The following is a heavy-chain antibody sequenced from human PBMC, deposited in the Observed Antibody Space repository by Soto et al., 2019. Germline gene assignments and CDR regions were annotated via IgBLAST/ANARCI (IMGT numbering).Heavy chain of an antibody. CDR3: ARRRGGFGGGWTTPYFDY. Sequence: QITLKESGPTVVKPTQTLTLTCSLSGFSLNTGGVGVGWIRQPPGKALEWLAVIYWDDDKIWNPSLRDRLTINRDASDAQVGLTVTNMDPVDTGTYYCARRRGGFGGGWTTPYFDYWGQGPLVTVSS. V-gene: IGHV2-5*02. CDR2: IYWDDDK. D-gene: IGHD6-19*01. CDR1: GFSLNTGGVG. J-gene: IGHJ4*02.